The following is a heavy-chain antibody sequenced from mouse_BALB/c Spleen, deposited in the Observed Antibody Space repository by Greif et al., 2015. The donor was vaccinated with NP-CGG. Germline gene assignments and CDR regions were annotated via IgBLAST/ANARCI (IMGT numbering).Heavy chain of an antibody. CDR2: INSNGGST. D-gene: IGHD4-1*01. V-gene: IGHV5-6-2*01. Sequence: DVMLVESGGGLVKLGGSLKLSCAASGFTFSSYYMSWVRQTPEKRLELVAAINSNGGSTYYPDTVKGRFTISRDNAKNTLFLQMSSLKSEDTALYYCARQKTAFDYWGQGTTLTVSS. CDR1: GFTFSSYY. J-gene: IGHJ2*01. CDR3: ARQKTAFDY.